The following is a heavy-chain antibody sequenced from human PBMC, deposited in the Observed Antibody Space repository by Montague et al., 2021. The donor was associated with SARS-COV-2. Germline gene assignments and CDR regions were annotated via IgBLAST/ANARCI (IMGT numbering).Heavy chain of an antibody. CDR3: ARLGDGVVPSPILGVGPYYSYYYMDV. D-gene: IGHD3-10*01. V-gene: IGHV4-34*01. J-gene: IGHJ6*03. CDR1: GGSFSTYS. CDR2: IHHGGST. Sequence: SETRSLTCAVHGGSFSTYSWNWIRQPPGKGLEWIGEIHHGGSTNYNPSLKSRVTISADTSKSQFSLKLTSVAAADTAVYYCARLGDGVVPSPILGVGPYYSYYYMDVWGKGTTVTVS.